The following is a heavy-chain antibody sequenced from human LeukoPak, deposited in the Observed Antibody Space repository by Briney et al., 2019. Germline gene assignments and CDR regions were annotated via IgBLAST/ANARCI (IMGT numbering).Heavy chain of an antibody. CDR1: GFTFSSYA. J-gene: IGHJ6*02. CDR3: AREPIVVVITSYYYYGMDV. Sequence: PGRSLRLSCAASGFTFSSYAMHWVRQAPGKGLVWVAVISYDGSNKYYADSVKGRFTISRDNSKNTLYLQMNSLRAEDTAVYYCAREPIVVVITSYYYYGMDVWGQGTTVTVSS. CDR2: ISYDGSNK. V-gene: IGHV3-30-3*01. D-gene: IGHD3-22*01.